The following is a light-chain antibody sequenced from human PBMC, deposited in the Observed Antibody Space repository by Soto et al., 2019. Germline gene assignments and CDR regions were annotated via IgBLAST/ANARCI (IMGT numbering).Light chain of an antibody. CDR1: RSDVGGYNL. Sequence: QSGLTPTASVSGSPGQSITMSCTGSRSDVGGYNLVSWYQQHPGKAPKLLISDDNKRPSGVSDRFSGSKSGNTASLTISGLQAEDEGDYYCSSYAGRITLVFGGGTKLTVL. V-gene: IGLV2-23*01. J-gene: IGLJ2*01. CDR2: DDN. CDR3: SSYAGRITLV.